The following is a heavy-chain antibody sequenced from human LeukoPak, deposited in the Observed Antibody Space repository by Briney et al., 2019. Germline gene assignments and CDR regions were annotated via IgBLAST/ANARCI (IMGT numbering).Heavy chain of an antibody. D-gene: IGHD3-16*01. CDR1: GFTSCSYA. V-gene: IGHV3-23*01. CDR2: VTDSGGIT. J-gene: IGHJ6*02. CDR3: AKDPSWNLGVMDV. Sequence: GGSLRLSCAPPGFTSCSYAMSWVRQAPGKGLEWVSLVTDSGGITHYADSVKGRFTISRDNSKNTMYLQMNSLRAEDTAIYYCAKDPSWNLGVMDVWGQGTTVTVSS.